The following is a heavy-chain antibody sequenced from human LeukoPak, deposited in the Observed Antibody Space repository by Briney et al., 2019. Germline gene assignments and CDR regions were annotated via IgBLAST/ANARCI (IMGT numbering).Heavy chain of an antibody. CDR2: INPSGGST. V-gene: IGHV1-46*03. Sequence: ASVKVSCKASGYTLTSYYMHWVRQAPGQGLEWMGIINPSGGSTSYAQKFQGRVTMTRDTSTSTVYMELSSLRSEDTAVYYCAREGYDSSGYYKYYFDYWGQGTLVTVSS. J-gene: IGHJ4*02. D-gene: IGHD3-22*01. CDR1: GYTLTSYY. CDR3: AREGYDSSGYYKYYFDY.